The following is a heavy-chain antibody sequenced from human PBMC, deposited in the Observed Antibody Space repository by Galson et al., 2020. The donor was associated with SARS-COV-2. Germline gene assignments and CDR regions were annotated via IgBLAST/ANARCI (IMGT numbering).Heavy chain of an antibody. Sequence: GGSQRLSCAASGFSVSTNYMSWVRQAPGKGLEWVSVIYRSGTTYDADSAKGRFTVSRDNSKNTLYLQMNSLRAEDTAVYYCARASFYDGSGYYWDYWGQGTLVTVSS. D-gene: IGHD3-22*01. CDR2: IYRSGTT. CDR3: ARASFYDGSGYYWDY. J-gene: IGHJ4*02. V-gene: IGHV3-53*01. CDR1: GFSVSTNY.